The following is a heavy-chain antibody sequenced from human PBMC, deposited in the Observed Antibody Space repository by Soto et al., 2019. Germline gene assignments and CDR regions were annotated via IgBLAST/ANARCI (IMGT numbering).Heavy chain of an antibody. CDR1: GFTFSSYE. CDR3: ARELYHDAFDI. J-gene: IGHJ3*02. CDR2: ISSSGSTI. Sequence: PGGSLRLSCAASGFTFSSYEMNWVRQAPGKGLEWVSYISSSGSTIYYADSVKGRFTISRDNAKNSLYLQMNSLRAEDTAVYYCARELYHDAFDIWGQGTTVTVSS. V-gene: IGHV3-48*03. D-gene: IGHD2-8*01.